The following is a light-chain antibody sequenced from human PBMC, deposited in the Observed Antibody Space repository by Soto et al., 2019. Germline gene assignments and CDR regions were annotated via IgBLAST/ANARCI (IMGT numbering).Light chain of an antibody. CDR2: GAS. V-gene: IGKV3-15*01. Sequence: IVMTQSPATLSVSPGERATLSCRASQSINSNLAWYQQKFGQAPRLLIYGASTRATGVPARFSGSGSWTEFTLTITGLQSEDFAVYYCQHYNNWPPWTFGQGTKVEI. CDR1: QSINSN. CDR3: QHYNNWPPWT. J-gene: IGKJ1*01.